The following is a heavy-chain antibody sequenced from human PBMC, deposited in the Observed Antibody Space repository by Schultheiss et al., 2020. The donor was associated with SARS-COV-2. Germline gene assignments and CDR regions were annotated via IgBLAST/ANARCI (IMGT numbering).Heavy chain of an antibody. CDR3: ARSSYYYDGVDV. CDR1: GGSIGTYY. D-gene: IGHD1-7*01. J-gene: IGHJ6*02. V-gene: IGHV4-59*01. CDR2: IYYSGSA. Sequence: GSLRLSCTVSGGSIGTYYWSWIRQPPGKGLEWIGYIYYSGSANYNPSLKSRVTISVDTSKNQFSLNLTSVTAADTAVYYCARSSYYYDGVDVWGQGTTVTVSS.